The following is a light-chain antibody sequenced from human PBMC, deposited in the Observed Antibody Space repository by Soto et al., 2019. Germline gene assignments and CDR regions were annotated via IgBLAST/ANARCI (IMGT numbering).Light chain of an antibody. V-gene: IGLV3-1*01. CDR1: KLGDKY. CDR2: QDD. J-gene: IGLJ1*01. CDR3: QAWDSSILDV. Sequence: SYELTQPPSVSVSPGQTASITCSGDKLGDKYACWYHQKPGQSPVLVIYQDDKRPSGIPERFSGSNSGNTATLTISGTQAMDEADYYCQAWDSSILDVFGTGTKLTVL.